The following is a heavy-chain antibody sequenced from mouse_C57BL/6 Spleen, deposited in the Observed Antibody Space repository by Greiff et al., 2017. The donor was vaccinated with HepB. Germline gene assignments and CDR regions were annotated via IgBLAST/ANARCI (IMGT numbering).Heavy chain of an antibody. CDR2: IYPSDSET. Sequence: VQLQQPGAELVRPGSSVKLSCKASGYTFTSYWMDWVKQRPGQGLEWIGNIYPSDSETHYNQKFKDKATLTVDKSSSTAYMQLSSLTSEDSAVYYCARWGNHWYFDVWGTGTTVTVSS. J-gene: IGHJ1*03. CDR3: ARWGNHWYFDV. V-gene: IGHV1-61*01. D-gene: IGHD2-1*01. CDR1: GYTFTSYW.